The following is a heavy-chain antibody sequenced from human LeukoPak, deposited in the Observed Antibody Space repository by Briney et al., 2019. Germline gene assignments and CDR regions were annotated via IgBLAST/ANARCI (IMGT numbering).Heavy chain of an antibody. Sequence: GASVKVYCKASGYTFTSYDINWVRQATGQGLEWMGWMNPNSSNTGYAQKFQGRVTMTRTTSISTAYMELSSLRSEDTAVYYCARGLGGYDYVWGSYRYKNWFHPWGQGTLVTVSS. V-gene: IGHV1-8*01. CDR3: ARGLGGYDYVWGSYRYKNWFHP. CDR2: MNPNSSNT. D-gene: IGHD3-16*02. J-gene: IGHJ5*02. CDR1: GYTFTSYD.